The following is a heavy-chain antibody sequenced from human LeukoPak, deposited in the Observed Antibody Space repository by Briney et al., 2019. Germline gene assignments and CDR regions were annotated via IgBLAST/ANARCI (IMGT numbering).Heavy chain of an antibody. V-gene: IGHV3-7*01. D-gene: IGHD1-7*01. Sequence: GGSLRLSCAAPVFTFSSYWMSWVRQAPWKGREWVANIKQDGSEKYYVDSVKGRFTISRDNAKNSLYLQMNSLRAEDTAVYYCARVDWNYDRTEGLDIWGQGTMVTVSS. CDR2: IKQDGSEK. CDR3: ARVDWNYDRTEGLDI. J-gene: IGHJ3*02. CDR1: VFTFSSYW.